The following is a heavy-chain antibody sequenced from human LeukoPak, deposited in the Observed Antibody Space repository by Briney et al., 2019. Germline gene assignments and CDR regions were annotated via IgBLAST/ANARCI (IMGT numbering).Heavy chain of an antibody. D-gene: IGHD6-13*01. J-gene: IGHJ4*02. CDR1: GFTFDDYA. Sequence: GGSLRLSCAASGFTFDDYAMHWVRQAPGKGLEWVSGISWNSGSIGYADSVKGRFTISRDNAKNSPYLQMNSLRAEDTALYYCAKDIGLAAAGQAIDYWGQGTLVTVSS. V-gene: IGHV3-9*01. CDR3: AKDIGLAAAGQAIDY. CDR2: ISWNSGSI.